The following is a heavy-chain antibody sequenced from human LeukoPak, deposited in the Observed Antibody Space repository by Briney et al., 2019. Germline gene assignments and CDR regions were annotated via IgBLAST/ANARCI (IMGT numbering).Heavy chain of an antibody. V-gene: IGHV4-30-4*01. CDR3: ARYVDTAMVTAFDI. D-gene: IGHD5-18*01. CDR1: GGSISSGDYY. J-gene: IGHJ3*02. CDR2: IYYSGST. Sequence: SQTLSLTSTVSGGSISSGDYYWSWIRQPPGKGLEWIGYIYYSGSTYYNPSLKSRVTISVDTSKNQFSLKLSSVTAADTAVYYCARYVDTAMVTAFDIWGQGTMVTVSS.